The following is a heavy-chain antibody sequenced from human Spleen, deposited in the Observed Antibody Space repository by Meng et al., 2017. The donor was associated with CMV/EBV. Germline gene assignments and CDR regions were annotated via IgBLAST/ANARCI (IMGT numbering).Heavy chain of an antibody. V-gene: IGHV3-30-3*01. CDR2: ISYDGSNK. CDR3: ARGLQGD. Sequence: GESLKISCAASGFTFSNYAMDWVRQAPGKGLEWATFISYDGSNKNYSDSVKGRFTISRDNSKNTLYLQMNTLRAEDTAVYYCARGLQGDWGQGTLVTVSS. J-gene: IGHJ4*02. CDR1: GFTFSNYA.